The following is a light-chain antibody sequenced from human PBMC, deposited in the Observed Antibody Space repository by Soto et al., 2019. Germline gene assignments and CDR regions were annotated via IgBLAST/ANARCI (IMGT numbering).Light chain of an antibody. CDR1: QTVNNW. CDR3: QQANTFPLT. J-gene: IGKJ4*01. Sequence: DIQMTQSPSSVSASVGDRVTITCRASQTVNNWLAWYQQRPGKAPKLLMYGSSTLQGGVPSRFSGSGSGTDFTLTISSLQPEDFATYYCQQANTFPLTFGGGTKVDIK. CDR2: GSS. V-gene: IGKV1-12*01.